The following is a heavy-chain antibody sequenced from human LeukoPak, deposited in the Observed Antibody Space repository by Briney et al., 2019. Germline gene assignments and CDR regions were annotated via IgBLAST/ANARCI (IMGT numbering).Heavy chain of an antibody. CDR2: IIPIFGTA. D-gene: IGHD3-22*01. CDR1: GGTFSSYA. CDR3: ARGGPQYYYDNTGYVDY. J-gene: IGHJ4*02. V-gene: IGHV1-69*13. Sequence: SVKVSCKASGGTFSSYAISWVRQAPGQGLEWMGGIIPIFGTANYAQKFQGRVTITADESTSTAYMELSRLRSDDTAVYYCARGGPQYYYDNTGYVDYWGQGTLVTVSS.